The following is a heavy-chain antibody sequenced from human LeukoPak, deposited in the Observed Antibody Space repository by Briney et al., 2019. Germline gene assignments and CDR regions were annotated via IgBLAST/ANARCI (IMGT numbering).Heavy chain of an antibody. Sequence: GGSLRLSCAASGFTFSDYYMSWIRQAPGKGLEWVSYISSSGSTIYYADSVKGRFTISRDNSKNTLYLQMNSLRAEDTAVYYCAKDPRRYYYDSSGYYFDYWGQGTLVTVSS. D-gene: IGHD3-22*01. J-gene: IGHJ4*02. V-gene: IGHV3-11*01. CDR3: AKDPRRYYYDSSGYYFDY. CDR2: ISSSGSTI. CDR1: GFTFSDYY.